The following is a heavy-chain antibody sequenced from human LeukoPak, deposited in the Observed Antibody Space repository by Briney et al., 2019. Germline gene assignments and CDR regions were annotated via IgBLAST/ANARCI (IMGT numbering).Heavy chain of an antibody. J-gene: IGHJ6*02. D-gene: IGHD2-2*01. V-gene: IGHV1-2*02. CDR1: GYTFTGYY. CDR2: INPNSGGT. CDR3: ARGFEDTVVVPAKMSLDV. Sequence: ASVKVSCKASGYTFTGYYMHWVRQAPGQGLEWMGWINPNSGGTNYAQKFQGRVTMTRDTSISTAYMEPSRLRSDDTAVYYCARGFEDTVVVPAKMSLDVWGQGTTVTVSS.